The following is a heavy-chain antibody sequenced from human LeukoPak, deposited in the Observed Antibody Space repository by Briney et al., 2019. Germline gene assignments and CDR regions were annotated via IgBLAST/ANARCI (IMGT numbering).Heavy chain of an antibody. V-gene: IGHV1-46*01. Sequence: GASVKVSCKASGYTFTSYYMHWVRQAPGQGLEWMGIINPSGGSTSHAQKFQGRVTMTRDMSTSTVYMELSSLRSEDTAVYYCARDFRELTYYDFWSGLVGYWGQGTLVTVSS. D-gene: IGHD3-3*01. CDR3: ARDFRELTYYDFWSGLVGY. J-gene: IGHJ4*02. CDR1: GYTFTSYY. CDR2: INPSGGST.